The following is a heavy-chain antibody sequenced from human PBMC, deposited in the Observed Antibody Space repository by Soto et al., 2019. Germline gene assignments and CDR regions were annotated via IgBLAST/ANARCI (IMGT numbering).Heavy chain of an antibody. CDR1: GGSITSHSW. Sequence: QVQLQESGPGLVEPSGTLSLTCRVSGGSITSHSWWSWVRLSPGRGLEWNGEIRLSGTTNYNPSLKSRVTISIDKPKNQLYLKLNSVTAADSAMFYCASQDSYSMAVWGRGTTVTVSS. V-gene: IGHV4-4*02. CDR2: IRLSGTT. CDR3: ASQDSYSMAV. J-gene: IGHJ6*02.